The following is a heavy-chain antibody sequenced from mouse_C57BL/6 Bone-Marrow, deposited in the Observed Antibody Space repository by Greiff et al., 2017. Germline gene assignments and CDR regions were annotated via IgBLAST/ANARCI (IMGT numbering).Heavy chain of an antibody. CDR2: IYPGSGST. J-gene: IGHJ3*01. CDR1: GYTFTSYW. Sequence: QVQLQQPGAELVKPGASVQMSCKASGYTFTSYWITWVKQRPGQGLEWIGDIYPGSGSTNYNEKFKSKATLTVDTSSSTAYMQLSSLTSEDSAVXYCARRDGYGAWFAYWGKGTLVTVSA. V-gene: IGHV1-55*01. CDR3: ARRDGYGAWFAY. D-gene: IGHD2-2*01.